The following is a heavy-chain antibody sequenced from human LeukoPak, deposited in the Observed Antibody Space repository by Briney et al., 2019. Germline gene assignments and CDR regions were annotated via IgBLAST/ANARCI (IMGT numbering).Heavy chain of an antibody. J-gene: IGHJ4*01. V-gene: IGHV3-23*01. D-gene: IGHD5-24*01. Sequence: GRSLRLSCAASGFTFSSYAMNWVRQAPGKGLEWVSQISGSGGETYYADSVQGRFTISRDNSENTLYLQMNSLRAEDTAVYYCVKRSRDGYNSPLDNWGQGTLVTVSS. CDR3: VKRSRDGYNSPLDN. CDR2: ISGSGGET. CDR1: GFTFSSYA.